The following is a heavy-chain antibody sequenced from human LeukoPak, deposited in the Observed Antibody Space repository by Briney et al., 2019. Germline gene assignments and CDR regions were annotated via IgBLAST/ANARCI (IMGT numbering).Heavy chain of an antibody. Sequence: SETLSLTCTVSGGSISSYYWGWIRQPPGKGLEWIGSIYYSGSTYYNPSLKSRVTISVDTSKNQFSLKLSSVTAADTAVYYCARANGEWELLDWGQGTLVTVSS. V-gene: IGHV4-39*07. CDR1: GGSISSYY. CDR3: ARANGEWELLD. J-gene: IGHJ4*02. CDR2: IYYSGST. D-gene: IGHD1-26*01.